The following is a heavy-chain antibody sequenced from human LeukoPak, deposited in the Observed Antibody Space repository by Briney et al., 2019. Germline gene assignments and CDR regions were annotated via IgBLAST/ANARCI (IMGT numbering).Heavy chain of an antibody. CDR1: GFTFSNYW. CDR2: IKEDESEK. D-gene: IGHD1-26*01. CDR3: ARDKIVGATYFDY. Sequence: GGSLRLSCAASGFTFSNYWMSWVRQAPGNGPEWVANIKEDESEKNYVDSVKGRFTISRDSAKNSLYLQMNSLRAEDTAVYYCARDKIVGATYFDYWGQGTLVTVSS. J-gene: IGHJ4*02. V-gene: IGHV3-7*01.